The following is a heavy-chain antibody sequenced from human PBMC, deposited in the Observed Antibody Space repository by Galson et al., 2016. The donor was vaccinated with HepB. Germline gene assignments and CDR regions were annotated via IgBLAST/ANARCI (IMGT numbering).Heavy chain of an antibody. CDR3: ARVHPGYSISWYSDYIDY. CDR2: INPNSGVS. CDR1: GYTFTGHY. J-gene: IGHJ4*02. Sequence: SVKVSCKASGYTFTGHYMHWIRQAPGQGLEWMGWINPNSGVSNYAQKFQGRVTMTRDTSISTAYMELSSLTSDDTAFYYCARVHPGYSISWYSDYIDYWGQGTLVTVSS. D-gene: IGHD6-13*01. V-gene: IGHV1-2*02.